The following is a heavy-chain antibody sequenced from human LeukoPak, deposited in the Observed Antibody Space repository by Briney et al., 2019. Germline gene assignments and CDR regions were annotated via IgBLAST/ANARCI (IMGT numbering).Heavy chain of an antibody. V-gene: IGHV3-74*01. CDR3: ARFHPYYYGSGSCRAFDY. CDR2: INSDGSGT. J-gene: IGHJ4*02. D-gene: IGHD3-10*01. Sequence: GGSLRLSCAASGFTFSSYWMHWVRQAPGKGLVWVSRINSDGSGTSYADSVKGRFTISRDNAKNTLYLQMNSLRAEDTAVYYCARFHPYYYGSGSCRAFDYWGQGTLVTVSS. CDR1: GFTFSSYW.